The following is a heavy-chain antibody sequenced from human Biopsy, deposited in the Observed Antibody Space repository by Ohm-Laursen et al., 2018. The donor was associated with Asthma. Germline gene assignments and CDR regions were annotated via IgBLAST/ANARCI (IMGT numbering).Heavy chain of an antibody. Sequence: SLRLSYAASGFTFSSYSMNWVRQAQGKGLEWVSYISSSSSTIYYADSVKGRFTISRDNAKNSLYLQMNSLRDEDTAVYYCARFKRGYSYGYAGVFDYWGQGTLVTVSS. CDR1: GFTFSSYS. D-gene: IGHD5-18*01. CDR3: ARFKRGYSYGYAGVFDY. CDR2: ISSSSSTI. J-gene: IGHJ4*02. V-gene: IGHV3-48*02.